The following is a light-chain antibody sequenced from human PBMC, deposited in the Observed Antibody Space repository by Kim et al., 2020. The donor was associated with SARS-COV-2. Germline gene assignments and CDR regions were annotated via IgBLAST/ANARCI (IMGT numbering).Light chain of an antibody. CDR2: AAS. Sequence: WSPGERATLSCRACHIFNSRYLAWYQHKPGQAPRLLIYAASTRATGIPDRFSGSGSGTDFTLTISRLEPEDFAVYYCQQYGSSQTFGQGTKVDIK. CDR3: QQYGSSQT. V-gene: IGKV3-20*01. J-gene: IGKJ1*01. CDR1: HIFNSRY.